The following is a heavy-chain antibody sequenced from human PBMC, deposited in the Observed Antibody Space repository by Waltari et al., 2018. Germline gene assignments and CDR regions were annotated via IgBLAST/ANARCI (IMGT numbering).Heavy chain of an antibody. Sequence: QITLKESGPTLVKPTQTLTLTCTFSGFSLSTSGVGVGWIRQPPGKALEWLALIYWNDDKRYSPSLKSRLTITKDTSKNQVVLTMTNMDPVDTATYYCAHRRLWGDRYSSGSFDYWGQGTLVTVSS. CDR3: AHRRLWGDRYSSGSFDY. CDR2: IYWNDDK. CDR1: GFSLSTSGVG. V-gene: IGHV2-5*01. J-gene: IGHJ4*02. D-gene: IGHD6-19*01.